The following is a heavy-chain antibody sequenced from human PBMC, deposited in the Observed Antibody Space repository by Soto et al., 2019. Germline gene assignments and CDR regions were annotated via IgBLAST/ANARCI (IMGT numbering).Heavy chain of an antibody. Sequence: SVKVSCKASGGTFSSYAISWVGQAAGQGLEWMGGIIPIFGTANYAQKFQGRVTITADESTSTAYMELSSLRSEDTAVHYCARAHPLPYYYGSGSYYNGYWYFDLWGRGTLVTVSS. V-gene: IGHV1-69*13. CDR2: IIPIFGTA. D-gene: IGHD3-10*01. CDR3: ARAHPLPYYYGSGSYYNGYWYFDL. J-gene: IGHJ2*01. CDR1: GGTFSSYA.